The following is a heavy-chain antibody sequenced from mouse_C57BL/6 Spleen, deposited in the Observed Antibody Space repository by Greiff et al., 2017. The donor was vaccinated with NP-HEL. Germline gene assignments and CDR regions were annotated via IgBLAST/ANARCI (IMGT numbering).Heavy chain of an antibody. CDR3: APWGGGGYFDY. V-gene: IGHV1-81*01. Sequence: VQRVESGAELARPGASVKLSCKASGYTFTSYGISWVKQRTGQGLEWIGEIYPRSGNTYYNEKFKGKATLTADKSSSTAYMELRSLTSEDSAVYFCAPWGGGGYFDYWGQGTTLTVSS. J-gene: IGHJ2*01. CDR1: GYTFTSYG. CDR2: IYPRSGNT. D-gene: IGHD1-1*02.